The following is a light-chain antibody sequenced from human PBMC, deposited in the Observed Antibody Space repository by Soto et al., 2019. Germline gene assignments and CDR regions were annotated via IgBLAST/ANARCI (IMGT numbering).Light chain of an antibody. CDR2: GAS. J-gene: IGKJ4*01. CDR1: ESVSNN. Sequence: EKVMTRSPATLSLSLGERATLSCRASESVSNNLAWYHQRPGQAPRLLIYGASTRATGIPDRFSGSGSGTEFTLTITSLQSEDFGFYFCQQYDYWLSLTFGGGTKVDIK. CDR3: QQYDYWLSLT. V-gene: IGKV3-15*01.